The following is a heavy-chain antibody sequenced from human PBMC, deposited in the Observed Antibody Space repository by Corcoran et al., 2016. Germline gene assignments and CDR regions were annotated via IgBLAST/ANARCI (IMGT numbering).Heavy chain of an antibody. CDR1: GFTFSSYS. CDR2: IWYDGSNK. CDR3: AREYGSGSYLSLDV. V-gene: IGHV3-33*01. D-gene: IGHD3-10*01. J-gene: IGHJ6*02. Sequence: QVQLVESGGGVVQPGRSLRLSCAASGFTFSSYSMHWVRQAPGKGLEWVAVIWYDGSNKYYADSVKGRFTISRDNSKNTLYLQMNSLRAEDTAVYYCAREYGSGSYLSLDVWGQGTTVTVSS.